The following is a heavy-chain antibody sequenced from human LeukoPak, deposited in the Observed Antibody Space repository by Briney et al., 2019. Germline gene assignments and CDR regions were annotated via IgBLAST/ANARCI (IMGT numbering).Heavy chain of an antibody. CDR1: GFTFSSYG. CDR3: AKDWMTTVTNGVFT. J-gene: IGHJ5*02. V-gene: IGHV3-30*02. Sequence: GGSLRLSCAASGFTFSSYGMHWVRQAPGKGLEWVAFIRYDGSNKYYADSVKGRFTISRDNSKNTLYLQMNSLRAEDTAVYYCAKDWMTTVTNGVFTWGQGTLVTVSS. D-gene: IGHD4-17*01. CDR2: IRYDGSNK.